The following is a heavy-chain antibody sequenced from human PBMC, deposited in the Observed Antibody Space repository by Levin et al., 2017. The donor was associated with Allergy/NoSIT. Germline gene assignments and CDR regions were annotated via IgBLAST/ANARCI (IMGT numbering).Heavy chain of an antibody. Sequence: GSLRLSCTVPGGSISSYYWSWIRQPPGKGLEWIGYIYYSGSTNYNPSLKSRVTISVDTSKNQFSLKLSSVTAADTAVYYCARCPNYYYYMDVWGKGTTVTVSS. V-gene: IGHV4-59*08. CDR2: IYYSGST. J-gene: IGHJ6*03. CDR3: ARCPNYYYYMDV. CDR1: GGSISSYY.